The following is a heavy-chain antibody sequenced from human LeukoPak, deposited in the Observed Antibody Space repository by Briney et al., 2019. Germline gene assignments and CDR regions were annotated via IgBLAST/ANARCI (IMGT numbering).Heavy chain of an antibody. CDR2: ISSSSSYI. V-gene: IGHV3-21*01. CDR1: GFTFSSYE. D-gene: IGHD6-19*01. Sequence: GGSLRLSCAASGFTFSSYEMNWVRQAPGKGLEWVSSISSSSSYIYYADSVKGRFTISRDNAKNSLYLQMNSLRAEDTAVYYCARSGYSSGLGGDYWGQGTLVTVSS. J-gene: IGHJ4*02. CDR3: ARSGYSSGLGGDY.